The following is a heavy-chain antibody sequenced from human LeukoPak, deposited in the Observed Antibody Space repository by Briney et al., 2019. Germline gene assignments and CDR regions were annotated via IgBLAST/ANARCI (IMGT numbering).Heavy chain of an antibody. Sequence: NSSETLSLTCTVSGGSISSGSYYWSWIRQPAGKGLEWIGRIYTSGSTNYNPSLKSRVTISVDTSKNQFSLKLSSVTAADTAVYYCARGGSGYDFWSGYQLVFPDWGQGTLVTVSS. J-gene: IGHJ4*02. CDR3: ARGGSGYDFWSGYQLVFPD. D-gene: IGHD3-3*01. V-gene: IGHV4-61*02. CDR1: GGSISSGSYY. CDR2: IYTSGST.